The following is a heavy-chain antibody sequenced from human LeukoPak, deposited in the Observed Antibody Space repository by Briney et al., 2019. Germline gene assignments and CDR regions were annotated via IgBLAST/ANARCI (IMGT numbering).Heavy chain of an antibody. Sequence: GGSLRLSCVASGFTFSSYTMACVRQAPGKGLDWVSAIGDSGRRTYYADSVKGRFTISRDNSKNTVYLQMDSLRAEDTAVYYCPKASRGSRPYYFDYWGQGILVTVSS. D-gene: IGHD6-6*01. J-gene: IGHJ4*02. CDR3: PKASRGSRPYYFDY. V-gene: IGHV3-23*01. CDR2: IGDSGRRT. CDR1: GFTFSSYT.